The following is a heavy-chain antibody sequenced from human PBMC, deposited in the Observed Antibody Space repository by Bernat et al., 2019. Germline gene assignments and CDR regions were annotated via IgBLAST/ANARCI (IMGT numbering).Heavy chain of an antibody. V-gene: IGHV3-7*03. CDR1: GFTFVSHW. CDR2: IKQDGNEK. D-gene: IGHD2-21*02. J-gene: IGHJ3*02. CDR3: ARGVHCGGGCYSWGSFDM. Sequence: EVQLVESGGGLVQPGGSLRLSCAASGFTFVSHWMTWVRQAPGKGLEWVANIKQDGNEKYYGDSVKGRFTISRHNARNSVYLQMNSRRAEDTGVYYCARGVHCGGGCYSWGSFDMWGQGTMVTVSS.